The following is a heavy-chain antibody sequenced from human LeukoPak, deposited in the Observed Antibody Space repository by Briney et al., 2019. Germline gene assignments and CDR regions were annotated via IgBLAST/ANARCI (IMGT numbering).Heavy chain of an antibody. Sequence: SETLSLTCTVSGGSISSSSYYWGWIRQPPGKGLEWIGSIYYSGCTYYNPSLKSRVTISVDTSKNQFSLKLSSVTAADTAVYYCARAYDSSGYEIDYWGQGTLVTVSS. CDR3: ARAYDSSGYEIDY. D-gene: IGHD3-22*01. J-gene: IGHJ4*02. V-gene: IGHV4-39*07. CDR1: GGSISSSSYY. CDR2: IYYSGCT.